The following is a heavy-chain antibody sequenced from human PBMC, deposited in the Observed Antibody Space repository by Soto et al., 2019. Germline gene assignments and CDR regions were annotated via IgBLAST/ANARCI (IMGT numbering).Heavy chain of an antibody. CDR2: IFYSGST. V-gene: IGHV4-59*01. CDR1: GGSISSYY. J-gene: IGHJ6*02. D-gene: IGHD2-2*02. CDR3: ARGGVVPAAIGYYYYGMDV. Sequence: SETLSLTCTVSGGSISSYYWSWIRQPPGKGLEWIGYIFYSGSTNYNPSLKSRVTISVDTSKNQFSLKLSSVTAADTAVYYCARGGVVPAAIGYYYYGMDVWGQGTTVTVSS.